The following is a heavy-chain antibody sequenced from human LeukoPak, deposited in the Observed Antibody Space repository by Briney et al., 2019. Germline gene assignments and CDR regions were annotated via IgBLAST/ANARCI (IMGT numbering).Heavy chain of an antibody. D-gene: IGHD6-19*01. Sequence: SETLSLTCTVSGGSISSSTYYWGWIRQSPGKGLEWIGSVHYSGGSYYSPSLKSRVTISLNTSKNQFYLKLSSVTAADTAVYYCARVTPAGAWLGYFDYWGQGTLVTVSS. V-gene: IGHV4-39*07. CDR1: GGSISSSTYY. J-gene: IGHJ4*02. CDR2: VHYSGGS. CDR3: ARVTPAGAWLGYFDY.